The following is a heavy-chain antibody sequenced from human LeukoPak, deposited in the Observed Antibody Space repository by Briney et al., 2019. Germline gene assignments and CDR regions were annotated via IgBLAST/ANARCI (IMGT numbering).Heavy chain of an antibody. V-gene: IGHV1-18*01. CDR2: ISAYNGNT. Sequence: ASVKVSCKASGYTFTSYDINWVRQATGQGLEWMGWISAYNGNTNYAQKLQGRVTMTTDTSTSTAYMELRSLRSDDTAVYYCASTYCSSTSCYIGGFDYWGQGTLVTVSP. J-gene: IGHJ4*02. D-gene: IGHD2-2*02. CDR1: GYTFTSYD. CDR3: ASTYCSSTSCYIGGFDY.